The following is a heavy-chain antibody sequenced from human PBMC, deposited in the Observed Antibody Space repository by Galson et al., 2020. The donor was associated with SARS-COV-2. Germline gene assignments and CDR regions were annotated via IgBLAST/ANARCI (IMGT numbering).Heavy chain of an antibody. J-gene: IGHJ4*02. CDR3: ARDIYYGSGVFDY. Sequence: ASVKVSCKSSGYTFTSYAINWVRQAPGQGLEWMGWLSPYNGAKNYAQTLQERITLTTDTSTRTAYMELRSLRYDDTAVYYCARDIYYGSGVFDYWGQGTLVTVSS. V-gene: IGHV1-18*01. CDR1: GYTFTSYA. CDR2: LSPYNGAK. D-gene: IGHD3-10*01.